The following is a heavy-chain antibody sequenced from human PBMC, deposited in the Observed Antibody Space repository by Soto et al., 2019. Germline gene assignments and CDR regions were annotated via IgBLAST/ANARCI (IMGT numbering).Heavy chain of an antibody. V-gene: IGHV4-39*01. J-gene: IGHJ4*02. CDR1: GGSISSSSYY. CDR2: IYYSGST. CDR3: ARSVMVFWSGYDLDY. D-gene: IGHD3-3*01. Sequence: QLQLQESGPGLVKPSETLSLTCTVSGGSISSSSYYWGWIRQPPGKGLEWIGSIYYSGSTYYNPSPKSRVTISVDTSKNQFSLKLSSVTAADTAVYYCARSVMVFWSGYDLDYWGQGTLVTVSS.